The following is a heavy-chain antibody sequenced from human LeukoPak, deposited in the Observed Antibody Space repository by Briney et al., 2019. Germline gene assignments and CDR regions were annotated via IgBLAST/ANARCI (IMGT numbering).Heavy chain of an antibody. CDR1: GFTFSSYG. D-gene: IGHD2-2*01. CDR3: ARLASSRTRSFDY. Sequence: SGGSLRLSCAASGFTFSSYGMHWVRRAPGKGLEWVAFIRYDGSNKYYADSVKGRFTISRDNSKNTLYLQMNSLRAEDMALYYCARLASSRTRSFDYWGQGTLVTVSS. J-gene: IGHJ4*02. CDR2: IRYDGSNK. V-gene: IGHV3-30*02.